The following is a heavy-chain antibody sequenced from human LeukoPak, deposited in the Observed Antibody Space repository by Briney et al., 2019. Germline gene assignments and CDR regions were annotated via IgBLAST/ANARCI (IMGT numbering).Heavy chain of an antibody. D-gene: IGHD5-18*01. CDR1: GGSFSGYY. CDR2: INHSGST. J-gene: IGHJ4*02. CDR3: ARVQRQRWIQLWPQKGYFDY. V-gene: IGHV4-34*01. Sequence: SETLSLTCAVYGGSFSGYYWSWIRQPPGKGLEWIGEINHSGSTNYSPSLKSRVTISVDTSKNQFSLKLSSVTAADTAVYYCARVQRQRWIQLWPQKGYFDYWGQGTLVTVPS.